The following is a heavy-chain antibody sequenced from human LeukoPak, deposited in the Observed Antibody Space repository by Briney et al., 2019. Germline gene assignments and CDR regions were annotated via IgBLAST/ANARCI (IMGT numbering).Heavy chain of an antibody. CDR3: ARVIDFWSGYSVDY. CDR2: IIPIFGTA. V-gene: IGHV1-69*05. CDR1: GGTFSSYA. J-gene: IGHJ4*02. D-gene: IGHD3-3*01. Sequence: SVKVSCKASGGTFSSYAISWVRQAPGQGLEWMRGIIPIFGTANYAQKFQGRVTITTDESTSTAYMELSSLRSEDTAVYYCARVIDFWSGYSVDYWGQGTLVTVSS.